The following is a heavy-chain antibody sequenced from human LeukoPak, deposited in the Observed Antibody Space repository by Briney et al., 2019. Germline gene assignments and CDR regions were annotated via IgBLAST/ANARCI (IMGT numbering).Heavy chain of an antibody. V-gene: IGHV3-30-3*01. Sequence: GGSLRLSCAASGFTFSSYAMHWVRQAPGKGLERVAVISYDGSNKYYADSVKVRFTISRDNSKNTLYLQMNSMRAEDTAVYYCARDLARLWLVRYYYYGMDVWGQGTTVSVSS. D-gene: IGHD6-19*01. J-gene: IGHJ6*02. CDR3: ARDLARLWLVRYYYYGMDV. CDR2: ISYDGSNK. CDR1: GFTFSSYA.